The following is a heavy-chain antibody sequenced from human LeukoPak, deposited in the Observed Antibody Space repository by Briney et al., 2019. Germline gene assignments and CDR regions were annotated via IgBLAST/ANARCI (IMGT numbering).Heavy chain of an antibody. Sequence: PSETLSLTCAVSGYSISSGYYWGWIRQPPGKGLVWMGSLYHGGSTIYNQSLKSRVTISVDTSKDQFSQKLSSVTAADTAVYYCARHMVTLNWFDPWGQGTLVTVSS. J-gene: IGHJ5*02. CDR3: ARHMVTLNWFDP. D-gene: IGHD2-21*02. CDR1: GYSISSGYY. V-gene: IGHV4-38-2*01. CDR2: LYHGGST.